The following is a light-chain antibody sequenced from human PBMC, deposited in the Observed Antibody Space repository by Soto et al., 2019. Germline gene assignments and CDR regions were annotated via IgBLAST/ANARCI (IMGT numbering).Light chain of an antibody. V-gene: IGLV2-14*03. Sequence: QPALTQPASVSGSPGQSITISCTGTSGDIGTSYYVSWFQHHPGEAPKIILYDVNNRPSGVSDRFSDSKSGNTASLTISGLQAEDEADYYCSSFTSSDTLLFGGGTKLTVL. J-gene: IGLJ2*01. CDR2: DVN. CDR1: SGDIGTSYY. CDR3: SSFTSSDTLL.